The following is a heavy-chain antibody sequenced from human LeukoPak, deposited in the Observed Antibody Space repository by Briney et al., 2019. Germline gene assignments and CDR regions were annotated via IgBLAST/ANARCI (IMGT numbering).Heavy chain of an antibody. CDR1: GFTFSSYA. Sequence: GGSLRLSCAASGFTFSSYAMSWVRQAPGKGLEWVSSISGSGDTTYYADSVKGRFTISRDNSKNTLYLQMNSLRVEDTAVYYCAKQLGYCSDGSCYFPYWGQGTLVTVSS. CDR2: ISGSGDTT. V-gene: IGHV3-23*01. D-gene: IGHD2-15*01. J-gene: IGHJ4*02. CDR3: AKQLGYCSDGSCYFPY.